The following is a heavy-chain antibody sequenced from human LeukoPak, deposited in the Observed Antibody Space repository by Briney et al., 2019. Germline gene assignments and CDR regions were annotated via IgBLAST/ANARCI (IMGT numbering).Heavy chain of an antibody. Sequence: GGSLRLSCAASGFTFSSYGMHWVRQAPGKGLEWVAVIWYDGTNKYYADSVKGRFTISRDNSKNTLYLQMNSLRAEDTAVYYCARAAGIQLWSSQWCVFDIWGQGTMVTVSS. J-gene: IGHJ3*02. D-gene: IGHD5-18*01. CDR2: IWYDGTNK. CDR1: GFTFSSYG. CDR3: ARAAGIQLWSSQWCVFDI. V-gene: IGHV3-33*08.